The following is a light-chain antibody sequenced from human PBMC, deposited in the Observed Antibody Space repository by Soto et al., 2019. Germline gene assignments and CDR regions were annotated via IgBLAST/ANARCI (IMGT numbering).Light chain of an antibody. J-gene: IGKJ3*01. Sequence: EIVLTQSPATLSLSPGERATLSCRASQSISSYLAWYQQKPGQAPRLLIYDASNRATGIPARFSGSGSGTDFTLTISSLASEDFAVYYCQHRSNWPLFGPGTKVDIK. CDR3: QHRSNWPL. CDR1: QSISSY. CDR2: DAS. V-gene: IGKV3-11*01.